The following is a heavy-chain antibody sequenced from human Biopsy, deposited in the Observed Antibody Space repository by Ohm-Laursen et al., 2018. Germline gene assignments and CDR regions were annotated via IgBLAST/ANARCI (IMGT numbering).Heavy chain of an antibody. CDR2: ISYSRDT. V-gene: IGHV4-59*08. J-gene: IGHJ3*02. D-gene: IGHD6-19*01. Sequence: GTLSLTCHVSGGSISGSSWSWIRQAPGKGLEWIGYISYSRDTNYNPSLKSRITISVDTSKNQFSLKLTSVTAADTAVYYCAKHGSGWTGDDAFHIWGQGTMVTVSS. CDR3: AKHGSGWTGDDAFHI. CDR1: GGSISGSS.